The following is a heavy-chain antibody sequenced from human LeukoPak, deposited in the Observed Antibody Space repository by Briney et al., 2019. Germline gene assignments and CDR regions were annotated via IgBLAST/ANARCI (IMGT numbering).Heavy chain of an antibody. D-gene: IGHD2-15*01. V-gene: IGHV4-34*01. CDR2: INHSGST. CDR1: GGSFSGYY. Sequence: SETLSLTCAVYGGSFSGYYWSWIRQPPGKGLEWVGEINHSGSTNYNPSLKSRVTISVDTSKNQCSLKLSSVTAADTAVYYCARGLSAIVYWGQGTLVTVSS. CDR3: ARGLSAIVY. J-gene: IGHJ4*02.